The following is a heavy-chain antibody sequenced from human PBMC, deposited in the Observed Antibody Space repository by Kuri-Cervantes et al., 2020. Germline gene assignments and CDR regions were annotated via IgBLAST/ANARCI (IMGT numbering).Heavy chain of an antibody. Sequence: LSLTCAASGFTFSSYGMHWVRQAPGKGLEWVAVISYDGSNKYYADSVKGRFTISRDNAKNSLYLQMNSLRDEDTAVYYCARDSPVAYDSSGYYYYDAFDIWGQGTMVTVSS. D-gene: IGHD3-22*01. CDR3: ARDSPVAYDSSGYYYYDAFDI. CDR2: ISYDGSNK. V-gene: IGHV3-30*03. J-gene: IGHJ3*02. CDR1: GFTFSSYG.